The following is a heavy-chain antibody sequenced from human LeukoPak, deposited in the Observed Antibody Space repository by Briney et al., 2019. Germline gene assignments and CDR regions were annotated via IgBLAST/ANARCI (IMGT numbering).Heavy chain of an antibody. J-gene: IGHJ4*02. Sequence: ASVKVSCKASGYTFTNYDINWVRQATGQGLEWMGWMNPNRGNTGYAQKFQGRVTMTRNTSISTPYMELSSLRSEDPAVYYCARAGGYCGRISCPYYFDYWGQGSLVAVSS. CDR1: GYTFTNYD. V-gene: IGHV1-8*02. D-gene: IGHD2-15*01. CDR3: ARAGGYCGRISCPYYFDY. CDR2: MNPNRGNT.